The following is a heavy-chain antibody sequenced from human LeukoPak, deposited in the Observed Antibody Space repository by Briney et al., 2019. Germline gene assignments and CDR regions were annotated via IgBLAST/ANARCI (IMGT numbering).Heavy chain of an antibody. CDR1: DGSINSYY. J-gene: IGHJ4*02. CDR2: IYYSGST. CDR3: ASARWDY. V-gene: IGHV4-59*05. Sequence: SETLSLTCSVSDGSINSYYWNWIRRPPGKGLEWIGSIYYSGSTYYNSSLKSRVTISVDTSKNQFSLKLSSVTAADTAVYYCASARWDYWGQGTLVTVSS. D-gene: IGHD4/OR15-4a*01.